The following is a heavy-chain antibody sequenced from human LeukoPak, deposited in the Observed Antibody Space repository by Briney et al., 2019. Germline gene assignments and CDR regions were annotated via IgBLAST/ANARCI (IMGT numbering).Heavy chain of an antibody. CDR2: IIGSGGST. V-gene: IGHV3-23*01. CDR1: GFTFSSYV. J-gene: IGHJ4*02. D-gene: IGHD2-2*01. CDR3: AICRRSTICYVGFDY. Sequence: GGSLRLSCAASGFTFSSYVMSWVRQAPGKGLGWVSAIIGSGGSTYYADSVKGRFTVSGDNSKNTLYLQMNSLRAEDTAVYYCAICRRSTICYVGFDYWGQGTLVTVSS.